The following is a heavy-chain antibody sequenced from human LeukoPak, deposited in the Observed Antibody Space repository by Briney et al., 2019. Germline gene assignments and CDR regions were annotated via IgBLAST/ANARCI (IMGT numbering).Heavy chain of an antibody. CDR3: AKSRSSSWSIKLDAFDI. CDR1: GFTFSSYA. V-gene: IGHV3-23*01. CDR2: ISGSGGST. J-gene: IGHJ3*02. Sequence: PGGSLRLSCSASGFTFSSYAMSWVRQAPGKGLEWVSAISGSGGSTYYADSVKGRFTISRDNSKNTLYLQMNSLRAEDTAVYYCAKSRSSSWSIKLDAFDIWGQGTMVTVSS. D-gene: IGHD6-13*01.